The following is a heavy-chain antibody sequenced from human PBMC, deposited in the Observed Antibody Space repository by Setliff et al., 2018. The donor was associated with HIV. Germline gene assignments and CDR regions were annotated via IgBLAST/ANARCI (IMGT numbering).Heavy chain of an antibody. D-gene: IGHD3-3*01. Sequence: GGSLRLSCAASGLTFSNYWMAWVRQAPGKGLEWVAVISNDGSREYYADSVRGRFTISRDDSKNTLYLQMNSLRAEDTAMYYCARDKAVNSWSGYYTPTYMDVWGKGTMVTVSS. CDR3: ARDKAVNSWSGYYTPTYMDV. J-gene: IGHJ6*03. CDR1: GLTFSNYW. V-gene: IGHV3-30*03. CDR2: ISNDGSRE.